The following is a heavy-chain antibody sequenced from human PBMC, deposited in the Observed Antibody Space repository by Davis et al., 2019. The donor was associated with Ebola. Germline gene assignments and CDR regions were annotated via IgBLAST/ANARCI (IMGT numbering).Heavy chain of an antibody. CDR3: ARDRGDYYGSGSYYKGYYYYGMDV. D-gene: IGHD3-10*01. J-gene: IGHJ6*02. Sequence: MPSETLSLTCTLPGGSISSYYWSWIRQPPGKGLEWIGYIYYSGSTNYNPSLKSRVTISVDTSKNQFSLKLSSVTAADTAVYYCARDRGDYYGSGSYYKGYYYYGMDVWGQGTTVTVSS. CDR1: GGSISSYY. CDR2: IYYSGST. V-gene: IGHV4-59*01.